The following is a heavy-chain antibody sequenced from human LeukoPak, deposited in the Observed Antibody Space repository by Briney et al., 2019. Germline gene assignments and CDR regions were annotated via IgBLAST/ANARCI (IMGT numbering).Heavy chain of an antibody. Sequence: SETLSLTCTVSGASISNSDYYWSWIRQHPGKGLEWIGYIYYSGSTYYNPSLKSRVSISVDTSKNQFSLKLSSVTAADTAVYYCARDPPLTIFGGFDPWGQGTLVTVSS. CDR2: IYYSGST. D-gene: IGHD3-3*01. CDR1: GASISNSDYY. CDR3: ARDPPLTIFGGFDP. V-gene: IGHV4-31*03. J-gene: IGHJ5*02.